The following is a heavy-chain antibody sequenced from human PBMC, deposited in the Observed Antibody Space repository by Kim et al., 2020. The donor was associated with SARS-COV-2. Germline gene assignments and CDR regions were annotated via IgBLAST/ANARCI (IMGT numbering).Heavy chain of an antibody. CDR3: ALSRSSSSWYWAYPSPFDY. V-gene: IGHV3-23*01. CDR1: GFTFSSYA. CDR2: ISGSGGST. Sequence: GGSLRLSCAASGFTFSSYAMSWVRQAPGKGLEWVSAISGSGGSTYYADSVKGRFTISRDNSKNTLYLQMNSLRAEDTAVYYCALSRSSSSWYWAYPSPFDYWGQGTLVTVSS. D-gene: IGHD6-13*01. J-gene: IGHJ4*02.